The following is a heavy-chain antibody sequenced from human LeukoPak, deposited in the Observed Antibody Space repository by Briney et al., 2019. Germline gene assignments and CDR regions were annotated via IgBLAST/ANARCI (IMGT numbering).Heavy chain of an antibody. CDR2: IIPIFGTA. J-gene: IGHJ3*02. V-gene: IGHV1-69*13. Sequence: SVKVSCKASGGTFTSYAISWVRQAPGQGLEWMGVIIPIFGTANYAQKFQGRVTITADESTSTAYMELSSLRSEDTAVYYCARGGAYYYDSSGYISGIDSAFDIWGQGTMVTVPS. CDR1: GGTFTSYA. D-gene: IGHD3-22*01. CDR3: ARGGAYYYDSSGYISGIDSAFDI.